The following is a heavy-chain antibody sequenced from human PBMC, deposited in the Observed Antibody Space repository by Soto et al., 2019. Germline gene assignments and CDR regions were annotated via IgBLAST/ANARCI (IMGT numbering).Heavy chain of an antibody. CDR3: ARTGLSTRSNWFDP. CDR1: GYTFISYG. D-gene: IGHD2-2*01. V-gene: IGHV1-18*01. Sequence: QVQLVQSGAEVKKPGASVKVSCKASGYTFISYGISWVRQAPGQGPAWMGWISAHNGNTNYAQEFQGRVTMTTDTSTSTAYMELRSLRSDDTAVYYCARTGLSTRSNWFDPWGQGTLVTVSS. CDR2: ISAHNGNT. J-gene: IGHJ5*02.